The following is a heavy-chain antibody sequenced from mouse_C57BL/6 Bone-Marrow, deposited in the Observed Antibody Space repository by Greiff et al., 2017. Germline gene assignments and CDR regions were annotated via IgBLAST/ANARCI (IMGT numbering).Heavy chain of an antibody. V-gene: IGHV1-5*01. Sequence: VQLQQSGTVLARPGASVKMSCKTSGYTFTSYWMHWVKQRPGQGLEWIGAIYPGNSDTSYNQKFKGKAKLTAVTSASTAYMELSSLTNEDSAVYYGTRKGDYDEDYFDYWGQGTTLTVSS. CDR3: TRKGDYDEDYFDY. D-gene: IGHD2-4*01. CDR2: IYPGNSDT. J-gene: IGHJ2*01. CDR1: GYTFTSYW.